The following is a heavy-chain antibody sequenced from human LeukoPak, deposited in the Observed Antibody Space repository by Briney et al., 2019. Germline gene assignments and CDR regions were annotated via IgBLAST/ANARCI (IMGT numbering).Heavy chain of an antibody. CDR3: ARHAVCSGGSCYSPRGFDY. J-gene: IGHJ4*02. Sequence: SETLSLTCAVYGGSFSGYYWSWIRQPPGKGLEWIGEINHSGSTNYNPSLKSRVTISVDTSKNQFSLKLSSVTAADTAVYYCARHAVCSGGSCYSPRGFDYWGQGTLVTVSS. CDR1: GGSFSGYY. CDR2: INHSGST. D-gene: IGHD2-15*01. V-gene: IGHV4-34*01.